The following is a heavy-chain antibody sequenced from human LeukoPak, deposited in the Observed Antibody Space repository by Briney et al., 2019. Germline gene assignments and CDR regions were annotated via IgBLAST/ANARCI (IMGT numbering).Heavy chain of an antibody. V-gene: IGHV3-9*01. CDR2: ISWNSGSI. CDR3: AKDTYGGNSY. J-gene: IGHJ2*01. Sequence: GRSLRLSCAASGFTFDDYAMHWVRQAPGKGLEWVSGISWNSGSIGYADSVKGRFTISRDNAKNSLYLQMNSLRAEDTASYYCAKDTYGGNSYWGRGTLVTVSS. D-gene: IGHD4-23*01. CDR1: GFTFDDYA.